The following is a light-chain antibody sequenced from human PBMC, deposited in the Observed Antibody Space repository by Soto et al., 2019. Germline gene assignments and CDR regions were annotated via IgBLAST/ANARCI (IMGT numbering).Light chain of an antibody. V-gene: IGLV2-23*01. CDR2: EGT. CDR1: SSDVGSYNL. J-gene: IGLJ2*01. CDR3: CSYAGSDTMI. Sequence: QSVLTQPASVSGSPGQSITISCTGTSSDVGSYNLVSWFQQHPGEAPKLMIYEGTKRPSGVSNRFSGSKSGNTASLTIFGLQAEDEAHYYCCSYAGSDTMIFGGWTKVTVL.